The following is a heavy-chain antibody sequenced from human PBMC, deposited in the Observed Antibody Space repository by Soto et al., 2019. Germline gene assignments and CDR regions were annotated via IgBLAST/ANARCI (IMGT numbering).Heavy chain of an antibody. Sequence: QLQLQESGSGLVKPSQTLSLTCAVSGASISSGGSSWSWIRQAPGTGLEWIGYIYNSGITNYNPSIESRVTIAVDKSQNQFSLSLSFVTAADTAVYYCARGLAVRGSYGLDVWGQGTTVTVSS. D-gene: IGHD3-10*01. CDR3: ARGLAVRGSYGLDV. CDR1: GASISSGGSS. V-gene: IGHV4-30-2*01. CDR2: IYNSGIT. J-gene: IGHJ6*02.